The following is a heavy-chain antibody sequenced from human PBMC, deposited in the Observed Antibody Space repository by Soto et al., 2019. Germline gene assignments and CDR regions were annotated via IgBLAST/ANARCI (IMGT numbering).Heavy chain of an antibody. J-gene: IGHJ4*02. D-gene: IGHD3-22*01. CDR3: ATSSGYYYATDY. Sequence: QVQLVQSGAEVKKPGSSVKVSCKASGGTFSSYAISWVRQAPGQGLEWMGGIIPIFGTANYAQKFQGRVTITADESTGTAYIELSSLRSEDTGVYYGATSSGYYYATDYWGQGTLVTVSS. CDR1: GGTFSSYA. V-gene: IGHV1-69*01. CDR2: IIPIFGTA.